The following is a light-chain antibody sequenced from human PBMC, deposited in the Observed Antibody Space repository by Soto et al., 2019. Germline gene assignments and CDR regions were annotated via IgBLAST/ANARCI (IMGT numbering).Light chain of an antibody. J-gene: IGKJ2*01. CDR2: ETS. Sequence: EIVLTQSPASLSLSAGETVTLSCRASQSVDTMVAWYQQQVGRTPRLLIYETSNRATGVPGRFSGSGSVTDFTLTISRLEPEDFAVYFCQVRTDWTPFKYTFGQGTKLEV. CDR3: QVRTDWTPFKYT. CDR1: QSVDTM. V-gene: IGKV3-11*01.